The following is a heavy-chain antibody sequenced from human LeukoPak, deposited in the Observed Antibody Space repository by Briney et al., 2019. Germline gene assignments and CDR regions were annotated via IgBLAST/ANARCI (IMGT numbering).Heavy chain of an antibody. V-gene: IGHV3-33*01. CDR1: GFTFSSYG. D-gene: IGHD6-13*01. CDR3: ARATPYIAAAGDYGMDV. J-gene: IGHJ6*02. Sequence: PGGSLRLSCAASGFTFSSYGMHWVRQAPGKGLEWVAVIWYDGSNKYYADSVKGRFTISRDNSKNTLYLQMNSLRAEDTAVYYCARATPYIAAAGDYGMDVWGQGTTVTVSS. CDR2: IWYDGSNK.